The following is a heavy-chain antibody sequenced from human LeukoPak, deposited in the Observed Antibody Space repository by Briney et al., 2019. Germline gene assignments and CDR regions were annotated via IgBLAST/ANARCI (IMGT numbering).Heavy chain of an antibody. CDR1: GFTFSSYS. D-gene: IGHD3-22*01. J-gene: IGHJ6*02. CDR3: AKALRDSSGFYIYYGMDV. V-gene: IGHV3-48*04. Sequence: GGSLRLSCAASGFTFSSYSMNWVRQAPGKGLEWVSYISSSSSTIYYADSVKGRFTISRDNAKNSLYLQMNSLRAEDTALYYCAKALRDSSGFYIYYGMDVWGQGTTVTVSS. CDR2: ISSSSSTI.